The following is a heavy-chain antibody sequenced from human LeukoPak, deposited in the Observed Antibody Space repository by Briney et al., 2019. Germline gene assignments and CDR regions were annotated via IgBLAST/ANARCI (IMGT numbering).Heavy chain of an antibody. J-gene: IGHJ6*02. D-gene: IGHD3-3*01. V-gene: IGHV3-7*03. CDR1: GFTFSSYW. Sequence: GGSLRLSCAASGFTFSSYWMSWVRQAPGKGLEWVANIKQDGSEKYYVDSVKGRFTISRDNAKNSLYLQMNSLRAEDTAVYYCARVLYDFWSGSRNYGMDVWGQGTTVTVSS. CDR2: IKQDGSEK. CDR3: ARVLYDFWSGSRNYGMDV.